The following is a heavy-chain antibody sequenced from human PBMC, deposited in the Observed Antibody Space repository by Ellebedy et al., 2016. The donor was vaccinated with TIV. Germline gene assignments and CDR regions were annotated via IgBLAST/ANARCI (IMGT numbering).Heavy chain of an antibody. V-gene: IGHV4-4*07. J-gene: IGHJ4*02. CDR1: GGSISSYY. Sequence: SETLSLTXTVSGGSISSYYWSWIRQHAGKGLEWIGRIYASGGTNYNPSLKSRVTVSLDTSKNQFSLKLSSVTAADTAVYYCARRTPSGSYNYFDYWGQGILVTVSS. CDR3: ARRTPSGSYNYFDY. CDR2: IYASGGT. D-gene: IGHD1-26*01.